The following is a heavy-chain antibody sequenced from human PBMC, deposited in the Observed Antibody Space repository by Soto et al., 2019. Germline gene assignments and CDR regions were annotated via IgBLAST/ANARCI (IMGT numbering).Heavy chain of an antibody. CDR2: IYHSGTT. J-gene: IGHJ6*02. CDR1: GGSISSGGYS. Sequence: QLQLQESGSGLVKPSQTLSLTCAVSGGSISSGGYSWSWIRQPPGKGREWIGYIYHSGTTYYNPSLKSLVTISVDRSKNQFSLKLSSVTAADTAVYYCARAHYGDYGYGMDVWGQGTTVTVSS. V-gene: IGHV4-30-2*01. D-gene: IGHD4-17*01. CDR3: ARAHYGDYGYGMDV.